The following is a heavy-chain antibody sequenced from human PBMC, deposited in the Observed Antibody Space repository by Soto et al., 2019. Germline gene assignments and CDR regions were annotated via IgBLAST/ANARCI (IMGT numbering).Heavy chain of an antibody. CDR1: GGSISSYY. D-gene: IGHD5-12*01. CDR3: AIAKILVATRDPYYYYYYYMDV. J-gene: IGHJ6*03. Sequence: SETLSLTCTVSGGSISSYYWSWIRQPPGKGLEWIGYIYYSGSTNYNPSLKSRVTVSVDTSKNQFSLKLSSVTAADTAVYYCAIAKILVATRDPYYYYYYYMDVWGKGTTVTVSS. V-gene: IGHV4-59*01. CDR2: IYYSGST.